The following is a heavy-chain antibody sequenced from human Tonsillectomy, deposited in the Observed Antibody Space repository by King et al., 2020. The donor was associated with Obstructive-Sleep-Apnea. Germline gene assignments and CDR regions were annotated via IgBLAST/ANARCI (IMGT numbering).Heavy chain of an antibody. CDR2: IYPSAGST. V-gene: IGHV1-46*01. CDR1: GYTFTNHY. Sequence: VQLVESGAEVKKPGASVRVSCKASGYTFTNHYIHWVRRAPGQGLEWMGIIYPSAGSTNYAQKFQGRITMTGDTSTSTVYMDLTSLRSEDTAVYYCARDPGSSGFDIWGQGTMVTVSS. CDR3: ARDPGSSGFDI. J-gene: IGHJ3*02. D-gene: IGHD6-25*01.